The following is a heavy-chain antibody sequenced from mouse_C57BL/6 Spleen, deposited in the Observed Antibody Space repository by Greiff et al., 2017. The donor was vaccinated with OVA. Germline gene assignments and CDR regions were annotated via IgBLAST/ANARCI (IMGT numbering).Heavy chain of an antibody. D-gene: IGHD3-2*02. CDR2: INPNNGGT. V-gene: IGHV1-26*01. J-gene: IGHJ1*03. Sequence: VQLKQSGPELVKPGASVKISCKASGYTFTDYYMNWVKQSHGKSLEWIGDINPNNGGTSYNQKFKGKATLTVDKSSSTAYMELRSLTSEDSAVYYCARSGLNYWYFDVWGTGTTVTVSS. CDR1: GYTFTDYY. CDR3: ARSGLNYWYFDV.